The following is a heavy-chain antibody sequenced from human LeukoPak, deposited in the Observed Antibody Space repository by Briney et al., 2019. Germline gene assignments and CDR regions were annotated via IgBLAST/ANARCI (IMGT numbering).Heavy chain of an antibody. CDR3: AKASLRFLEWLSENWFDP. CDR2: ISGSGGST. D-gene: IGHD3-3*01. J-gene: IGHJ5*02. V-gene: IGHV3-23*01. Sequence: VGSLRLSCAASGFTFSSYAMSWVRQAPGKGLEWVSAISGSGGSTYYADSVKGRFTISRDNSKNTLYLQMNSLRAEDTAVYYCAKASLRFLEWLSENWFDPWGQGTLVTVSS. CDR1: GFTFSSYA.